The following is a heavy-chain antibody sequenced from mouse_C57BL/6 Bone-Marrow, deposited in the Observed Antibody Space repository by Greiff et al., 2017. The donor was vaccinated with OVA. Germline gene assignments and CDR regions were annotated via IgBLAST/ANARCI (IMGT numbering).Heavy chain of an antibody. V-gene: IGHV3-6*01. CDR2: ISYDGSN. Sequence: EVQVVESGPGLVKPSQSLSLTCSVTGYSITRGYYWNWIRQFPGNKLEWMGYISYDGSNNYNPSLKNRISITRDTSKNQFCLKLNSVTTEDTATYYCAREDSMDYWGQGTSVTVSS. CDR3: AREDSMDY. J-gene: IGHJ4*01. CDR1: GYSITRGYY.